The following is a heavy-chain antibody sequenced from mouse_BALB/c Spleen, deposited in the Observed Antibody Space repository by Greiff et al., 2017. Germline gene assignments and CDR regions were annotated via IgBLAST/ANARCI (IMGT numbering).Heavy chain of an antibody. CDR1: GYSFTSYY. J-gene: IGHJ3*01. D-gene: IGHD2-1*01. CDR2: IFPGSGNT. V-gene: IGHV1-66*01. CDR3: AREGEDGNYWFAY. Sequence: VQLQQSGPELVKPGASVKISCKASGYSFTSYYIHWVKQRPGQGLEWIGWIFPGSGNTKYNEKFKGKATLTADTSSSTAYMQLSSLTSEDSAVYFCAREGEDGNYWFAYWGQGTLVTVSA.